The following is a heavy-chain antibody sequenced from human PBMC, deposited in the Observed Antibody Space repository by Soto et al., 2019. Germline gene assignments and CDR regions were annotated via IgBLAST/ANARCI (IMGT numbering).Heavy chain of an antibody. D-gene: IGHD2-15*01. CDR3: AKGAVVVAASSWGMDV. CDR2: ISYDGSNK. CDR1: GFTFSSYG. V-gene: IGHV3-30*18. J-gene: IGHJ6*02. Sequence: QVQLVESGGGVVQPGRSLRLSCAASGFTFSSYGMHWVRQAPGKGLEWVAVISYDGSNKYYADYVKGRFTISRDNSKIALYLQMNGLRAEDTAVYYCAKGAVVVAASSWGMDVWGQGTTVTVSS.